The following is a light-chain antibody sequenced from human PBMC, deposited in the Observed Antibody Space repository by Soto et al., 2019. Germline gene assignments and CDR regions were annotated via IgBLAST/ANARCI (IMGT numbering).Light chain of an antibody. CDR2: DVS. CDR3: SSYTSSSTPVV. CDR1: SSDVGGYNY. V-gene: IGLV2-14*01. Sequence: QSVLTQPASVSGSPGQSITISCTGTSSDVGGYNYVSWYQQHPGKAPKLMIYDVSNRPSGVSNRFSGSKSGNTASLTISGLQCEDEADCYCSSYTSSSTPVVFGGGTKLTVL. J-gene: IGLJ2*01.